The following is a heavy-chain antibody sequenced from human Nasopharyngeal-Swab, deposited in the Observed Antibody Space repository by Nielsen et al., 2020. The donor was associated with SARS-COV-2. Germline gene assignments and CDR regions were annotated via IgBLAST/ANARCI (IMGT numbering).Heavy chain of an antibody. J-gene: IGHJ6*03. CDR2: IYPGDSDT. V-gene: IGHV5-51*01. Sequence: KVSCKGSGYSFTSYWIGWVRQTPGKGLEWMGIIYPGDSDTRYSPSLQGQVTISADKSISTAYLQWSSLKASDTAMYYCARLYEARRYYYYYMDVWGKGTTVTVSS. CDR3: ARLYEARRYYYYYMDV. D-gene: IGHD6-6*01. CDR1: GYSFTSYW.